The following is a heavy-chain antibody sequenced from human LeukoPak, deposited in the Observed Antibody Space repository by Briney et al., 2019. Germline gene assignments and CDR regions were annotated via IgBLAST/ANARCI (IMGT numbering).Heavy chain of an antibody. V-gene: IGHV4-34*01. CDR1: GGSFSGYY. D-gene: IGHD3-3*01. CDR3: ARLTAYYDFWSGYRPYYMDV. Sequence: PSETLSLTCAVYGGSFSGYYWSWIRQPPGKGLEWIGEINHSGSTNYNPSLKSRVTISVDTSKNQFSLKLSPVTAADTAVYYCARLTAYYDFWSGYRPYYMDVWGKGTTVTVSS. J-gene: IGHJ6*03. CDR2: INHSGST.